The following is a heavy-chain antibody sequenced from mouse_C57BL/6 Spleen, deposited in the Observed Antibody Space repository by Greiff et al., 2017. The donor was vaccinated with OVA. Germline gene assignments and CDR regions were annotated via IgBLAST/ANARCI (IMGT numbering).Heavy chain of an antibody. CDR3: ARPETAQASSWFAY. Sequence: EVKLMESGGDLVKPGGSLKLSCAASGFTFSSYGMSWVRQTPDKRLEWVATISSGGSYTYYPDSVKGRFTISRDNAKNTLYLQMSSLKSEDTAMYYGARPETAQASSWFAYWGQGTLVTVSA. V-gene: IGHV5-6*01. J-gene: IGHJ3*01. CDR1: GFTFSSYG. CDR2: ISSGGSYT. D-gene: IGHD3-2*02.